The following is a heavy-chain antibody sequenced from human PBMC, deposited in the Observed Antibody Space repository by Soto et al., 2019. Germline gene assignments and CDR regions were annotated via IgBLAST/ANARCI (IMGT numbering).Heavy chain of an antibody. CDR3: GKWSYLDY. J-gene: IGHJ4*02. D-gene: IGHD3-3*01. V-gene: IGHV3-23*01. CDR1: AFSFASFA. CDR2: ISGSDGKT. Sequence: GGSLRLSCTTSAFSFASFAMTWVRQAPGKGLEWVATISGSDGKTYYADSVKGRFSISRDTSRNTLYLQMNSLRADDTAIYYCGKWSYLDYWGQGPRGTVAS.